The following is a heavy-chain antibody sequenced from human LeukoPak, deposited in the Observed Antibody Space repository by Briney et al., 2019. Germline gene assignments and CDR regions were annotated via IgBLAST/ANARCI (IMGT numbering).Heavy chain of an antibody. CDR3: VKLRGATDPYYYYRDV. CDR2: ISDSGGYT. J-gene: IGHJ6*03. V-gene: IGHV3-23*01. Sequence: GGSLRLSCAASGFSFSTHAMTWVRQAPGKGREWVSAISDSGGYTYSADSVKGRFTISRDNSKNTVYLQMHSLRVEDTAVYYCVKLRGATDPYYYYRDVWGKGPTVTVSS. D-gene: IGHD1-26*01. CDR1: GFSFSTHA.